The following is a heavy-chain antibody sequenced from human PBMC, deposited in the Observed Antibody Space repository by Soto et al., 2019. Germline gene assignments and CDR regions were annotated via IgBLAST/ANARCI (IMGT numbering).Heavy chain of an antibody. Sequence: AESLKISCNGSGYIFTSYWISWVRQMPGKGLEWMGRIDPSDSYTNYSPSFQGHVTISADKSISTAYLQWSSLKASDTAVYYCARDYSNYHYYYGMDVWGQGTTVTVS. CDR1: GYIFTSYW. J-gene: IGHJ6*02. V-gene: IGHV5-10-1*01. CDR3: ARDYSNYHYYYGMDV. CDR2: IDPSDSYT. D-gene: IGHD4-4*01.